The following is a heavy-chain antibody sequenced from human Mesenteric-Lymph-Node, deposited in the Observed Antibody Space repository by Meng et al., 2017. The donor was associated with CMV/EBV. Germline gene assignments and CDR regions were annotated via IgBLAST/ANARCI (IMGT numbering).Heavy chain of an antibody. Sequence: SETLSLTCTVSGGSISSYYWSWIRQPAGKGLEWIGRIYTSGSTNYNPSLKSRVTMSVDTSKNQFSLKLSSVTAGDTAVYYCARSSPPYYYYGMDVWGQGTTVTVSS. J-gene: IGHJ6*02. CDR1: GGSISSYY. V-gene: IGHV4-4*07. CDR2: IYTSGST. CDR3: ARSSPPYYYYGMDV.